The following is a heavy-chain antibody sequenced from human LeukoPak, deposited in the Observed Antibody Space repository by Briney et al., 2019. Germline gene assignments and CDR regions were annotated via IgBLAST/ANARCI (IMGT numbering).Heavy chain of an antibody. V-gene: IGHV1-18*01. CDR3: ARVAAAGPDYYYYYMDV. CDR1: GYTFTSYG. D-gene: IGHD6-13*01. J-gene: IGHJ6*03. Sequence: ASVKVSCKASGYTFTSYGISWVRQAPGQGLEWMGWISAYNGNTNYAQKLQGRVTMTTDTSTSTAYVELTSLRSDDTAVYYCARVAAAGPDYYYYYMDVWGKGTTVTVSS. CDR2: ISAYNGNT.